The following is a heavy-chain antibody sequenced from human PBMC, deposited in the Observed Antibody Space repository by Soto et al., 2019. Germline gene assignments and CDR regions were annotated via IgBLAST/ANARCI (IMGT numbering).Heavy chain of an antibody. V-gene: IGHV3-23*01. D-gene: IGHD5-12*01. CDR2: ISGSGGST. CDR1: GFTFSSYA. J-gene: IGHJ3*02. CDR3: AKDHVEMATITHDAFDI. Sequence: GGSLRLSCAASGFTFSSYAMSWVRQAPGKGLEWVSAISGSGGSTYYADSVKGRFTISRDNSKNTLYLQMNSLRAEDTAVYYCAKDHVEMATITHDAFDIWGQGTMVTVSS.